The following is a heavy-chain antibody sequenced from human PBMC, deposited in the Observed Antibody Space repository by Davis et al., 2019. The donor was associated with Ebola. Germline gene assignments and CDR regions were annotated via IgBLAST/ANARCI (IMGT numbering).Heavy chain of an antibody. V-gene: IGHV3-48*01. Sequence: GGSLRLSCAASGFTFSSYSMNWVRQAPGKGLEWVSYISSSSSTIYYADSVKGRFTISRDNAKNSLYLQTNSLRAEDTALYHCARVNAVTGYSRFDSWGQGTLVNVSS. CDR3: ARVNAVTGYSRFDS. D-gene: IGHD3-9*01. CDR1: GFTFSSYS. J-gene: IGHJ5*01. CDR2: ISSSSSTI.